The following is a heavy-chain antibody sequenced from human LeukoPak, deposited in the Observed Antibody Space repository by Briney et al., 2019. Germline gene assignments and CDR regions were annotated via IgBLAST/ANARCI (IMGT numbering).Heavy chain of an antibody. CDR1: GGSISTYY. V-gene: IGHV4-59*01. J-gene: IGHJ4*02. D-gene: IGHD3-22*01. Sequence: SETLSLTCTVSGGSISTYYWTWIRQPPGKGLEWIGYIYYSGSTNCNPSLKSRVTVSVDTSKNQFSLKLSSVTAADTAVYYCARGVNRRLYYYDSIWGQGTLVTVSS. CDR3: ARGVNRRLYYYDSI. CDR2: IYYSGST.